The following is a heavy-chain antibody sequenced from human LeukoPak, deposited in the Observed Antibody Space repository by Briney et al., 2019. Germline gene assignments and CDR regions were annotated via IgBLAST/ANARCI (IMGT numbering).Heavy chain of an antibody. CDR3: ARGLYSSSSYYYYYGMDV. Sequence: ASVKVSCKASGYTFTSYDINWVRQATGQGLEWMGWMNPNSGNTGYAQKFQGRVTMTRNTSISTAYMELSSLRSEDTAVYYCARGLYSSSSYYYYYGMDVWGQGTTVTVSS. J-gene: IGHJ6*02. V-gene: IGHV1-8*01. CDR1: GYTFTSYD. D-gene: IGHD6-13*01. CDR2: MNPNSGNT.